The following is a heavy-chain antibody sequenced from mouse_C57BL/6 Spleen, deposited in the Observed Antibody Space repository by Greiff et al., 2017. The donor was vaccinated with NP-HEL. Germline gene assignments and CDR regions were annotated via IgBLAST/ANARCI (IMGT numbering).Heavy chain of an antibody. V-gene: IGHV1-81*01. CDR2: IYPRSGNT. CDR1: GYTFTSYG. D-gene: IGHD1-1*01. CDR3: ARSIIITTVVATTYFDY. J-gene: IGHJ2*01. Sequence: VQLQQSGAELARPGASVKLSCKASGYTFTSYGISWVKQRTGQGLEWIGEIYPRSGNTYYNEKFKGKATLTADKSSSTAYMELRSLTSEDSAVYFCARSIIITTVVATTYFDYWGQGTTLTVSS.